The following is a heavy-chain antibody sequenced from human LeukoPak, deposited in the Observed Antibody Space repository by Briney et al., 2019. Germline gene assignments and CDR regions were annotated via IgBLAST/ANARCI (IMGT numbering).Heavy chain of an antibody. CDR2: ISSSSSYI. J-gene: IGHJ3*02. Sequence: GGSLRLSCAASGFTFSSYWMSWVRQAPGKGLEWVSSISSSSSYIYFVDSVKGRFTISRDNAKNSLYLQMNSLRAEDTAVYYCARGALGMSGRIVDAFDIWGQGTRVTVSS. V-gene: IGHV3-21*01. CDR1: GFTFSSYW. CDR3: ARGALGMSGRIVDAFDI. D-gene: IGHD1-14*01.